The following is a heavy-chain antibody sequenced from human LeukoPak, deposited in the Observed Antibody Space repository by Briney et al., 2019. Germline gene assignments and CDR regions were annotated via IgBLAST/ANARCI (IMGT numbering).Heavy chain of an antibody. CDR3: ARGLSSQQQLVLQRPFDY. J-gene: IGHJ4*02. V-gene: IGHV1-8*01. CDR1: GYTFTSYD. Sequence: ASVKVSCKASGYTFTSYDINWVRQATGQGLEWMGWMNPNSGNTGYAQKFQGRVTMTRNTSISTAYMELSSLRSEDTAVYYCARGLSSQQQLVLQRPFDYWGQGTLVTVSS. D-gene: IGHD6-13*01. CDR2: MNPNSGNT.